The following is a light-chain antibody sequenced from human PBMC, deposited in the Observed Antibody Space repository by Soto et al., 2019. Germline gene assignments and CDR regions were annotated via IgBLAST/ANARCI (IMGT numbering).Light chain of an antibody. V-gene: IGLV1-40*01. CDR1: SSNIGAGYD. J-gene: IGLJ1*01. Sequence: QPVLTQPPSVSGAPGQRVTISCTGSSSNIGAGYDVHWYQQLPGTAPKLLIYGNSNRPSGVPDRFSGSKSGNSASLAITGLQAEDEADYYCQSYDRSLSGLVFGTGTKLNVL. CDR2: GNS. CDR3: QSYDRSLSGLV.